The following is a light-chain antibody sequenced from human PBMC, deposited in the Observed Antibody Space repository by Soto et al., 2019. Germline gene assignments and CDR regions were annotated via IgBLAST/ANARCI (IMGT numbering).Light chain of an antibody. CDR1: SSDVGGYNY. J-gene: IGLJ2*01. CDR2: EVS. V-gene: IGLV2-14*01. CDR3: QSYDASVSGSGVI. Sequence: QSALTQPASVSGSPGQSITISCTGTSSDVGGYNYVSWYQQHPGKAPKLMIYEVSNRPSGVPDRFSGSKSGTSASLAITGLLAEDEGDYYCQSYDASVSGSGVIFGGGTKLTVL.